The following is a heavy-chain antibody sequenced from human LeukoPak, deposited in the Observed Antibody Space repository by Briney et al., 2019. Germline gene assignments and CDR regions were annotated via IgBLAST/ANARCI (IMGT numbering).Heavy chain of an antibody. J-gene: IGHJ3*02. CDR1: GFTFSSYA. Sequence: GGSLRLSCAASGFTFSSYAMSWVRQAPGKGLEWVANIKQDGSEKYYVDSVKGRFTISRDNAKNSLYLQMNSLRAEDTAVYYCARDRGGIAARPGAFDIWGQGTMVTVSS. V-gene: IGHV3-7*01. D-gene: IGHD6-6*01. CDR3: ARDRGGIAARPGAFDI. CDR2: IKQDGSEK.